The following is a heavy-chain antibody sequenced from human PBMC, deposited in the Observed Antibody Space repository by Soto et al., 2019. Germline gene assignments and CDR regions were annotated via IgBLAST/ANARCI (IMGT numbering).Heavy chain of an antibody. J-gene: IGHJ4*02. Sequence: SLRLSCVASGFSFSRYGMHWVRQAPGKGLEWVAVISYNGGNIYYADSVKGRFTISRDNSKNTLDLQMNSLRGEDTAVYYCAKDTDVVGAAYKFDYWGQGTLVTVSS. CDR1: GFSFSRYG. CDR3: AKDTDVVGAAYKFDY. D-gene: IGHD1-26*01. CDR2: ISYNGGNI. V-gene: IGHV3-30*18.